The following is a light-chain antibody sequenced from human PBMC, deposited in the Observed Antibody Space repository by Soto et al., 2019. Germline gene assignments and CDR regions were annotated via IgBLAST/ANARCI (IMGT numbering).Light chain of an antibody. CDR2: ANI. CDR3: QSYDSSLSAWKV. CDR1: NTDIGAGYD. Sequence: QSVLTQPPSVSGAPGQRVSISCTGSNTDIGAGYDVNWYQQLPGTAPNLLIYANINRPSGVPDRFSGSKSGASAFLVITGLQAEDEADYYCQSYDSSLSAWKVFGGGTKLTVL. J-gene: IGLJ3*02. V-gene: IGLV1-40*01.